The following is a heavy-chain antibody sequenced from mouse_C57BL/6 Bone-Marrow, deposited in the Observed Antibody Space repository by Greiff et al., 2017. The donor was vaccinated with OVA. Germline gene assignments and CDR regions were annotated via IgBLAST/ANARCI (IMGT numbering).Heavy chain of an antibody. CDR3: ATIYGNYWYFDV. Sequence: QVQLKQPGAELVKPGASVKVSCKASGYTFTSYWMHWVKQRPGQGLEWIGRIHPSDSDTNYNQKFKGKATLTVDKSSSTAYMQLSSLTSDDSAVYYCATIYGNYWYFDVWGTGTTVTVSS. CDR2: IHPSDSDT. D-gene: IGHD2-1*01. V-gene: IGHV1-74*01. CDR1: GYTFTSYW. J-gene: IGHJ1*03.